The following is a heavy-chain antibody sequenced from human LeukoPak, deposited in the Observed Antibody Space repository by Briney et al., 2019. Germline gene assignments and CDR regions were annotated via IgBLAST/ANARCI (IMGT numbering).Heavy chain of an antibody. D-gene: IGHD1-26*01. Sequence: SVKVSCKASGGTFSSYAISWVRQAPGQGLEWMGGIIPIFGTANYAQKFQGRVTITADESTSTAYMELSSLRSEDTAVYYCARDGSRSSAFDYWGQGTLVTVSS. CDR2: IIPIFGTA. V-gene: IGHV1-69*13. CDR3: ARDGSRSSAFDY. CDR1: GGTFSSYA. J-gene: IGHJ4*02.